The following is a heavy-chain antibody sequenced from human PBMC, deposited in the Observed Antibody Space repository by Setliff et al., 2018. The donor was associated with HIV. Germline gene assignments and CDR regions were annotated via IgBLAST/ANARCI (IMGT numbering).Heavy chain of an antibody. J-gene: IGHJ4*02. CDR3: ATISNWVFDN. CDR1: GYSISSGYY. CDR2: ISDSVNT. D-gene: IGHD6-13*01. V-gene: IGHV4-38-2*01. Sequence: SETLSLTCAVSGYSISSGYYWGWIRQPPGKGLEWIGSISDSVNTFYNPSLKGRFLISRDNAKNLVYLLMNSLIDEDTAVYYCATISNWVFDNWGQGTLVTVSS.